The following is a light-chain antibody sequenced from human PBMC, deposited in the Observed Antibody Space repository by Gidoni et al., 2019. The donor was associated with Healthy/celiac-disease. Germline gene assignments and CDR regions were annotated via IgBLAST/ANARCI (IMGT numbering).Light chain of an antibody. Sequence: DIVMTQSPDSLAVSLGERATIHCKSSQSVLYSSNNKNYLAWYQQKPGQPPKLLIYWAPTRESGVPDRFSGSGSGTDFTLTISILQAEDVAVYYCQQYSSTPTTFGQGTKLEIK. J-gene: IGKJ2*01. CDR3: QQYSSTPTT. V-gene: IGKV4-1*01. CDR2: WAP. CDR1: QSVLYSSNNKNY.